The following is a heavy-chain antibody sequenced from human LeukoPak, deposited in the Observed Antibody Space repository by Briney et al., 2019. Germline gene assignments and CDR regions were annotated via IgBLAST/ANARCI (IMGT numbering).Heavy chain of an antibody. CDR1: GGSFSGYY. V-gene: IGHV4-34*01. Sequence: SETLSLTCAVYGGSFSGYYWSWIRQPPGKGLEWIGEINHSGSTNYNPSLKSRVTMSVDTSKNQFSLRLSSVTAADTAVYYCARKNITMIKGTLFDYWGQGILVTVSS. D-gene: IGHD3-22*01. CDR2: INHSGST. J-gene: IGHJ4*02. CDR3: ARKNITMIKGTLFDY.